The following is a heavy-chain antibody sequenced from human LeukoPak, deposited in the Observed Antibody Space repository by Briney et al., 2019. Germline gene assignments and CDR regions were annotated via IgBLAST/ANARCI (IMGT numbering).Heavy chain of an antibody. CDR3: ARSGNYYDSSGYFALGAFDI. CDR2: IYYSGST. Sequence: SETLSLTCAVYGGSFSGYYWSWIRQPPGKGLEWIGYIYYSGSTNYNPSLKSRVTISVDTSKNQFSLKLSSVTAADTAVYYCARSGNYYDSSGYFALGAFDIWGQGTMVTVSS. D-gene: IGHD3-22*01. V-gene: IGHV4-59*01. CDR1: GGSFSGYY. J-gene: IGHJ3*02.